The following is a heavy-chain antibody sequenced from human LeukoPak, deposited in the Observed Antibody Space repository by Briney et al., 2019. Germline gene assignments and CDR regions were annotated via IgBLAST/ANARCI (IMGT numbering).Heavy chain of an antibody. D-gene: IGHD6-19*01. Sequence: SETLSLTCTVSGGSISNYYWSWIRQPPGKGLEWIGYIYYSGSTNYNPSLKSRVTISVDTSKNQFSLKLSSVTAADTAVYYCARDSPPSSSGWYGNGMDVWGQGTTVTVSS. CDR3: ARDSPPSSSGWYGNGMDV. CDR1: GGSISNYY. V-gene: IGHV4-59*01. CDR2: IYYSGST. J-gene: IGHJ6*02.